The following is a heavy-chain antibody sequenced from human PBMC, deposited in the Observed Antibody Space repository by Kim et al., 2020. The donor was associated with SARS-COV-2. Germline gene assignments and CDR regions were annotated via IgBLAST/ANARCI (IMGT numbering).Heavy chain of an antibody. Sequence: GGSLRLSCAASGFTFINYAMSWVRQAPGKGLEWVSGLSGSGGSTYYADSVKGRFTMSRDNSKNTLYLQMNSLRDEDTAVYYCAKSYGEYYYYYGLDVWRQGTTVSVSS. V-gene: IGHV3-23*01. J-gene: IGHJ6*01. CDR3: AKSYGEYYYYYGLDV. CDR1: GFTFINYA. D-gene: IGHD5-18*01. CDR2: LSGSGGST.